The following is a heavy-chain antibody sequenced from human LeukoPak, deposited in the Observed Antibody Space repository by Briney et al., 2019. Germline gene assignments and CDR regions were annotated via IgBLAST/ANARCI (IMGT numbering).Heavy chain of an antibody. CDR3: AKGGIYSYDLDY. CDR2: TFPYDFDT. D-gene: IGHD5-18*01. V-gene: IGHV5-51*01. Sequence: GESLKISCQGSGYNFDNYWIAWVRQLPGKGLEWMGITFPYDFDTRYSPSFQGQVTISADKSINTAYLQWSTLKASDTAMYYCAKGGIYSYDLDYWGQGTLVTVSS. CDR1: GYNFDNYW. J-gene: IGHJ4*02.